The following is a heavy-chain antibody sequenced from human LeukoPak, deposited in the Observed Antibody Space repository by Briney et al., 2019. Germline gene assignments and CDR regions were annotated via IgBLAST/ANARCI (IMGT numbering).Heavy chain of an antibody. CDR1: GYTFTSHY. V-gene: IGHV1-46*01. CDR2: INPSAGTT. J-gene: IGHJ6*02. Sequence: ASVKDSCKASGYTFTSHYMHWVRQAPGEGFEWMGIINPSAGTTSHAQKFQGRLTMTRDTSTSTVYMELSSLRSEDTAVYYCARDVFFYYGMDVWGQGTTVTVSS. CDR3: ARDVFFYYGMDV.